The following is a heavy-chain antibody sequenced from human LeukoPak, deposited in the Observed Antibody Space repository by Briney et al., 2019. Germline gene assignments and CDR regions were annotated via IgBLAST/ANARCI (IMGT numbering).Heavy chain of an antibody. Sequence: GGSLRLSCAASGFTFSSYSMNWVRQAPGKGLEWVSGINWNGGSTGYADSVKGRFTISRDNAKNSLYLQMNSLRAEDTALYYCARSDLYSGSYYFDYWGQGTLVTVSS. CDR3: ARSDLYSGSYYFDY. V-gene: IGHV3-20*04. D-gene: IGHD1-26*01. J-gene: IGHJ4*02. CDR1: GFTFSSYS. CDR2: INWNGGST.